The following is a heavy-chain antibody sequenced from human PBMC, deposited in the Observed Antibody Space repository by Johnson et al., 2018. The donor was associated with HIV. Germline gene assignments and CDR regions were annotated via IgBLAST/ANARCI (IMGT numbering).Heavy chain of an antibody. J-gene: IGHJ3*02. CDR3: AAERYCSGGSCPSDYAFDI. D-gene: IGHD2-15*01. V-gene: IGHV3-53*01. CDR1: GFTVSSNY. CDR2: IYSGGSP. Sequence: VQLVESGGGLIQPGGSLRLSCAASGFTVSSNYMSWVRQAPGKGLEWVSVIYSGGSPYYADSVKGRFTISRDNSKNTLYLQMKSLRAEDTAVYYCAAERYCSGGSCPSDYAFDIWGQGTMVTVSS.